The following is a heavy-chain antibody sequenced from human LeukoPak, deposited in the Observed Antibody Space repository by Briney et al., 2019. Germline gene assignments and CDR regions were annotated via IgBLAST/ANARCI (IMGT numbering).Heavy chain of an antibody. Sequence: GGSLRLSCAASGFPFSDYVMIWVRQPPGKGLEWVSGITASGDSTFYGDSVKGRFTMSRDNSKNTLYLQMNSLRAEDTAVYYCAKEKRVGVTPPYFDYWGQGTLVTVSS. V-gene: IGHV3-23*01. CDR1: GFPFSDYV. CDR3: AKEKRVGVTPPYFDY. D-gene: IGHD1-26*01. CDR2: ITASGDST. J-gene: IGHJ4*02.